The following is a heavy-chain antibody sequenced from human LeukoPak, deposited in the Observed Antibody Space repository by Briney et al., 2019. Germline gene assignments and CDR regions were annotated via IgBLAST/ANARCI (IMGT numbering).Heavy chain of an antibody. J-gene: IGHJ4*02. D-gene: IGHD6-19*01. CDR2: IIPIFGTA. CDR1: GYTFTSYD. Sequence: SVKVSCKASGYTFTSYDINWVRQAPGQGLEWMGGIIPIFGTANYAQKFQGRVTITADESTSTAYMELSSLRSEDTAVYYCARAEQWLVGGFDYWGQGTLVTVSS. CDR3: ARAEQWLVGGFDY. V-gene: IGHV1-69*13.